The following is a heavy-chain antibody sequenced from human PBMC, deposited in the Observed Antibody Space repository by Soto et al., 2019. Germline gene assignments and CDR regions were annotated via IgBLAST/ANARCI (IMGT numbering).Heavy chain of an antibody. CDR3: ARDPGDTAMVTDNYYYYGMDV. D-gene: IGHD5-18*01. CDR2: INASNGST. Sequence: ASVKVSCKASGYTFTSYAMHWVRQAPGQRLEWMGWINASNGSTSYAQKFQGRVTMTRDTSTSTAYMELRSLRSEDTAVYYCARDPGDTAMVTDNYYYYGMDVWGQGTTVTVSS. V-gene: IGHV1-3*01. CDR1: GYTFTSYA. J-gene: IGHJ6*02.